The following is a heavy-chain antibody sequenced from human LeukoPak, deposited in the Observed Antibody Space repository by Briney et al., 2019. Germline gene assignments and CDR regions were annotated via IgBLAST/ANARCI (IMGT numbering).Heavy chain of an antibody. CDR2: ISGSAGYT. CDR1: GFTFSSHA. CDR3: AKDRIDSGSYYYIDD. Sequence: GGSLRLSCAASGFTFSSHAMSWVRQAPGKGLEWDSGISGSAGYTYYAVSVKGRFTISRDNPRNTLFLQMNSLRVEDTAVYYCAKDRIDSGSYYYIDDWGQGTLVTVSS. D-gene: IGHD3-10*01. V-gene: IGHV3-23*01. J-gene: IGHJ4*02.